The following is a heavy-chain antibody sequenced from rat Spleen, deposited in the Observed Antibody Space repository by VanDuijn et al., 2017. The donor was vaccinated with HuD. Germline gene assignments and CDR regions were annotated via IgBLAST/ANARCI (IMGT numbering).Heavy chain of an antibody. CDR2: ISPSGGAT. CDR1: GFTFSDYG. D-gene: IGHD4-3*01. Sequence: EVQLVESGGGLVQPGRSLKLSCAASGFTFSDYGVAWVRQAPTTGLEWVTSISPSGGATYYRDSVKGRFTVSRDNSKSTLYLQVDSLRSEDTATYYCARQDTSGYSNWFTYWGQGTLVTVSS. V-gene: IGHV5-29*01. CDR3: ARQDTSGYSNWFTY. J-gene: IGHJ3*01.